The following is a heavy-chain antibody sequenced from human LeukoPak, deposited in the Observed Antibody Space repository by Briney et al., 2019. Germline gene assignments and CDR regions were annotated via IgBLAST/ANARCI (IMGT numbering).Heavy chain of an antibody. CDR3: AICTVTPSYYYMDV. J-gene: IGHJ6*03. Sequence: GESLKISCQGSGSSFTSYWIGWVRQLPGKGLEWMGIIYPGDSDTRYSPSFQGQVTISADKSITTAYLQWSSLKASDTAMYYCAICTVTPSYYYMDVWGKGTTVTVSS. D-gene: IGHD4-17*01. CDR1: GSSFTSYW. V-gene: IGHV5-51*01. CDR2: IYPGDSDT.